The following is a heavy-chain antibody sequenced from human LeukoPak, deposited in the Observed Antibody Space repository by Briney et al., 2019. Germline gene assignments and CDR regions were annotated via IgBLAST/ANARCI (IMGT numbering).Heavy chain of an antibody. CDR1: GFTFSSYG. CDR3: AKALYGDGLNFDY. Sequence: GGSLRLSCAASGFTFSSYGMHWVRQAPGKGLEWVAVISYDGSNKYYADSVKGRFTISRDNSKNTLYLQMNSMRAEDTAVYYCAKALYGDGLNFDYWGQGTLVTV. J-gene: IGHJ4*02. D-gene: IGHD4-17*01. V-gene: IGHV3-30*18. CDR2: ISYDGSNK.